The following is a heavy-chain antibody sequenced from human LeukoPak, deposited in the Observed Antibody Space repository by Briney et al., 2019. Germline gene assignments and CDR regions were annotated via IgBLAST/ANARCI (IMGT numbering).Heavy chain of an antibody. V-gene: IGHV5-51*01. CDR3: ARIWGVVPAAIDP. J-gene: IGHJ4*02. CDR1: GHSFSSYW. D-gene: IGHD2-2*01. CDR2: IYPGDSDT. Sequence: GESLKISCQGSGHSFSSYWIAWVRQMPGKGLEWMGFIYPGDSDTRYSPSFQGQVTISADKSINTAYLQWNSLKASDTAIYYCARIWGVVPAAIDPWGQGTLVTVSS.